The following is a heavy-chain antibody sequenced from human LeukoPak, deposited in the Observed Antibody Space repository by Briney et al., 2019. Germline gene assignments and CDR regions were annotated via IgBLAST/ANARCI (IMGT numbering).Heavy chain of an antibody. Sequence: ASVKVSCKASGYTFTGYYMHWVRQAPGQGLEWMGWINPNSGGTNYAQKFQGRGTMTRDTSISTAYMELSRLRSDDTAVYYCAREFMITFGGVIVRSPFDYWGQGTLVTVSS. D-gene: IGHD3-16*02. CDR3: AREFMITFGGVIVRSPFDY. CDR2: INPNSGGT. CDR1: GYTFTGYY. J-gene: IGHJ4*02. V-gene: IGHV1-2*02.